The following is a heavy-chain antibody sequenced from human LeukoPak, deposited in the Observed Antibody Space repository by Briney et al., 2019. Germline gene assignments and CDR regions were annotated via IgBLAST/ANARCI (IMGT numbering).Heavy chain of an antibody. CDR3: ARVGWELLGFFDH. V-gene: IGHV4-4*02. J-gene: IGHJ4*02. Sequence: PSGTLSLTSAVSGGSIFSSNWWSWVRQPPGKGLEWIGYIYYSGSTNYNPSLKSPVTISVDRSKNQFSLKLRSVIAADTAVYYCARVGWELLGFFDHWSQGTLVTVSS. CDR1: GGSIFSSNW. D-gene: IGHD1-26*01. CDR2: IYYSGST.